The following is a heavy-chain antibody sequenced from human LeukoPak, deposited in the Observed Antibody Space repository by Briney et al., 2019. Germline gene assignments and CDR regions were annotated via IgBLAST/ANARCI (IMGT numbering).Heavy chain of an antibody. CDR2: IYTSGTT. CDR3: ARPSSGWYFDY. CDR1: GGSISSYY. Sequence: SETLSLTCTVSGGSISSYYWSWIRQPARKGLEWIGHIYTSGTTTYNPSLQSRVTISVDTSKNQFSLKLSSVTAADTAVYYCARPSSGWYFDYWGQGTLVTVSS. J-gene: IGHJ4*02. V-gene: IGHV4-4*07. D-gene: IGHD6-19*01.